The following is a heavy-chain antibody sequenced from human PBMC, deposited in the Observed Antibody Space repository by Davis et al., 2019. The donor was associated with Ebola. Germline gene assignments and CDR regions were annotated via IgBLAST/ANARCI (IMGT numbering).Heavy chain of an antibody. D-gene: IGHD3-22*01. CDR1: GGSISSYY. Sequence: SETLSLTCTVSGGSISSYYWSWIRQPPGKGLEWIGYIYYSGSTNYNPSLKSRVTISVDTSKNQFSLKLSSVTAADTAVYYCARVLYYYDSSGYARGGFDLWGRGTLVTVSS. V-gene: IGHV4-59*01. J-gene: IGHJ2*01. CDR3: ARVLYYYDSSGYARGGFDL. CDR2: IYYSGST.